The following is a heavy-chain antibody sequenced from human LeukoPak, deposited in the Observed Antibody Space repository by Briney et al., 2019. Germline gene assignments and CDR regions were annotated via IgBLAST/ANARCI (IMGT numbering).Heavy chain of an antibody. J-gene: IGHJ4*02. CDR1: GGSFSGYY. Sequence: SETLSLTCAVYGGSFSGYYWSWIRQPPGKGLEWIGEINHSGSTNYNPSLKSRVTISVDTSKNQFSLKLSSVTAADTAVYYCARQSPATATSIDYWGQGTLVTVSS. CDR2: INHSGST. D-gene: IGHD5-18*01. CDR3: ARQSPATATSIDY. V-gene: IGHV4-34*01.